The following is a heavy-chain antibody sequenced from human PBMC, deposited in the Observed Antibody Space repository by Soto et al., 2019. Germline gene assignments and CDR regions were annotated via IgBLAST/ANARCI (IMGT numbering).Heavy chain of an antibody. V-gene: IGHV1-18*01. CDR1: GYTFTSYG. Sequence: ASVKVSCKASGYTFTSYGISWVRQAPGQGLEWMGWISAYNGNTNYAQKLQGRVTMTTDTSTSTAYMELRSLRSDDTAVYYCARGQYYDILTGYYYFDYWGQGILVTVSS. J-gene: IGHJ4*02. CDR2: ISAYNGNT. D-gene: IGHD3-9*01. CDR3: ARGQYYDILTGYYYFDY.